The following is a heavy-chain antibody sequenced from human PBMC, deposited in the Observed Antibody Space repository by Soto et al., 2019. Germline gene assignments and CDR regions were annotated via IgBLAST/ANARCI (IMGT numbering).Heavy chain of an antibody. CDR1: GFSFTSYA. Sequence: EVQLLESGGGLVRPGGSLRLSCAAYGFSFTSYALSWVRQAPGKGLEWVSTISGSDGKTYYADSVKGRFSISRDTSKTTLYLQMNSLRVEDTAVYYCARWSFLDYWGQGTRVTVS. D-gene: IGHD1-26*01. CDR2: ISGSDGKT. CDR3: ARWSFLDY. V-gene: IGHV3-23*01. J-gene: IGHJ4*02.